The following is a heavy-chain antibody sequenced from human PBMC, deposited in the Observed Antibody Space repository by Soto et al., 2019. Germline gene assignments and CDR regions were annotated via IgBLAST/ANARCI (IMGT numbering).Heavy chain of an antibody. CDR2: IYWDDDK. Sequence: QITLKESGPTLVKPTQTLTLTCTFSGFSLSTSGVGVGWIRQPPGQALEWLALIYWDDDKRYSTSLKSRLTSTKDTSKNQVVLTMTSMDPVDTATYYCAHSMYCGGGCGGRFDYWVQGTLVTVSS. V-gene: IGHV2-5*02. CDR3: AHSMYCGGGCGGRFDY. D-gene: IGHD2-21*02. CDR1: GFSLSTSGVG. J-gene: IGHJ4*02.